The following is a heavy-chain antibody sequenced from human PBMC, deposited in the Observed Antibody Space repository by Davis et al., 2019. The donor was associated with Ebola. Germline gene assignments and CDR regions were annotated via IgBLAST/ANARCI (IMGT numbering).Heavy chain of an antibody. J-gene: IGHJ6*02. CDR1: GFTFSSYA. D-gene: IGHD2-2*01. V-gene: IGHV3-30-3*01. Sequence: GGSLRLSCAASGFTFSSYAMHWVRQAPGKGLEWVAVISYDGSNKYYADSVKGRFTISRDNSKNTLYLQMNSLRAEDTAVYYCARDFIVVVPAGIYNYYYGMDVWGQGTTVTVSS. CDR2: ISYDGSNK. CDR3: ARDFIVVVPAGIYNYYYGMDV.